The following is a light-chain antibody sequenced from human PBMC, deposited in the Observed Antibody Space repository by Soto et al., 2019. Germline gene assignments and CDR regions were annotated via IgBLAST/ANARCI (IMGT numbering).Light chain of an antibody. CDR1: QSVSSAY. CDR3: QQYNSYPVT. V-gene: IGKV3-20*01. Sequence: EMVLTQSPGTLSLSPGERATLSCMASQSVSSAYLAWYQQKPGQAPRLLIYGASTRATGIPARFSGSGSGTESTLTISSLQPDDFATYYCQQYNSYPVTFGQGTKVDIK. J-gene: IGKJ1*01. CDR2: GAS.